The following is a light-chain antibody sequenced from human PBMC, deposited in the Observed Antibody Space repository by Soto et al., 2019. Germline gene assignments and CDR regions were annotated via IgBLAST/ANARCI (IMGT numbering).Light chain of an antibody. CDR3: MNARQPHIT. V-gene: IGKV2-28*01. J-gene: IGKJ5*01. Sequence: DIVMTQSPLSLPVTPGEPASISCRSSQSLLHSNGNNYLDWYLQKPGQSPQLLIYLGSNRASGVHDRCSGSGGGTDFTLKISRVAAEDVGLYYYMNARQPHITFGQGTRLEIK. CDR1: QSLLHSNGNNY. CDR2: LGS.